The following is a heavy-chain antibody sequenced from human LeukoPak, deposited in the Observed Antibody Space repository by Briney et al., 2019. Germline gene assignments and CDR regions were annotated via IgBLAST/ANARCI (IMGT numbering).Heavy chain of an antibody. CDR1: GVSVSSSYYF. Sequence: SETLSLTCTVSGVSVSSSYYFWAWIRQPPGKGLEWIGSIYSTGLTYYSPSLKSRVSISLETSKNQLSLKLKSVTAADTAVYFCASGSAGFDTWGQGTLVTVSS. D-gene: IGHD6-13*01. CDR3: ASGSAGFDT. V-gene: IGHV4-39*07. CDR2: IYSTGLT. J-gene: IGHJ5*02.